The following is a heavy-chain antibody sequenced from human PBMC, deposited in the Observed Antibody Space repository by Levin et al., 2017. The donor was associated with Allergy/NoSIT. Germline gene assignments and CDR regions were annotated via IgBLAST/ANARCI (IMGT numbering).Heavy chain of an antibody. V-gene: IGHV3-23*01. CDR1: GFTFSSYA. Sequence: GGSLRLSCAASGFTFSSYAMSWVRQAPGKGLEWVSAISGGGGSTYFADSVKGRFTISRDNSKNTLYLQMNSLRAEDTAVYYCAKGRTATVTTQGETDYWGQGTLVTVSS. D-gene: IGHD4-17*01. CDR3: AKGRTATVTTQGETDY. CDR2: ISGGGGST. J-gene: IGHJ4*02.